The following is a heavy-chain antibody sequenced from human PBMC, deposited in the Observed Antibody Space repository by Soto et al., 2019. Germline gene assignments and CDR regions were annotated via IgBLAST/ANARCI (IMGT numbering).Heavy chain of an antibody. V-gene: IGHV4-59*01. CDR1: RGSIASYY. D-gene: IGHD3-10*01. CDR2: ISDSGST. CDR3: ASSRPGNRGGGMDV. J-gene: IGHJ6*02. Sequence: SETLSLTCTVSRGSIASYYWTWIRQPPGQGLEWIGYISDSGSTSYNPSLTSRVTTLVDTSKNQFSLKLSSVTEAHTAVSFLASSRPGNRGGGMDVWGQGATVTVSS.